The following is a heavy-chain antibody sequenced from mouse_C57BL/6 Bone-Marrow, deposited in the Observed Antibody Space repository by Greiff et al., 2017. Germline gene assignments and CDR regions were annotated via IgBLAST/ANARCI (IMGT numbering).Heavy chain of an antibody. V-gene: IGHV1-64*01. CDR1: GYTFTSYW. J-gene: IGHJ1*03. CDR3: ARYYYGSSYWYFDV. Sequence: VQLQQPGAELVKPGASVKLSCKASGYTFTSYWMHWVKQRPGQGLEWIGMIPPNSGSTNYNEKFKSKATLPVDKSSSTAYMQLSSLTSEDSAVYYGARYYYGSSYWYFDVWGTGTTVTVSA. D-gene: IGHD1-1*01. CDR2: IPPNSGST.